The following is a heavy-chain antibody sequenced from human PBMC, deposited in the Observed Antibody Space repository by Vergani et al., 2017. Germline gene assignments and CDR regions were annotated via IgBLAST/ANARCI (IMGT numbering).Heavy chain of an antibody. CDR1: DSSIMTNPY. D-gene: IGHD3-10*01. CDR2: IHHSGDT. V-gene: IGHV4-38-2*01. CDR3: ARHRGSVGFFPSSYFYGMDV. J-gene: IGHJ6*02. Sequence: QVQLQESGPGLVTPSETLTLTCDVSDSSIMTNPYWGWFRQSPGKGLEWIGCIHHSGDTRYNSSLKSRVSILIVSSSKFSLSLTSVTAADTAIYYCARHRGSVGFFPSSYFYGMDVWGHGTTVTGSS.